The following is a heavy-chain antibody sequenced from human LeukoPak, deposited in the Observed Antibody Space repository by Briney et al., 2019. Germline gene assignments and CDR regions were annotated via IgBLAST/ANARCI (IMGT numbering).Heavy chain of an antibody. CDR3: ARDRGYYDRSGYFYDSN. Sequence: PGGSLRLSCAASGFSVCANFMSWGRQAPGKGLEWLSVMYSGGATYYAVSVMGRFSISRYILKNTLFLTTNSLSAEDSVVYYCARDRGYYDRSGYFYDSNWGQGTLVTVSS. V-gene: IGHV3-66*01. D-gene: IGHD3-22*01. CDR2: MYSGGAT. J-gene: IGHJ4*02. CDR1: GFSVCANF.